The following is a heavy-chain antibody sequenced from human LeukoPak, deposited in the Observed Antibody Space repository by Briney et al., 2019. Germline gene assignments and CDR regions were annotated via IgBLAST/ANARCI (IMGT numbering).Heavy chain of an antibody. CDR1: GYSFTSYW. J-gene: IGHJ5*02. CDR3: ARPYYDRSDFQSSWFDP. V-gene: IGHV5-51*01. D-gene: IGHD3-22*01. Sequence: GESLKISCKGSGYSFTSYWIGWVRQMPGKGLEWMGIIYPGDSDTRYSPSFQGQVTISADKSISTAYLQWSSLKASDTAMYYCARPYYDRSDFQSSWFDPWGQGTLVTVSS. CDR2: IYPGDSDT.